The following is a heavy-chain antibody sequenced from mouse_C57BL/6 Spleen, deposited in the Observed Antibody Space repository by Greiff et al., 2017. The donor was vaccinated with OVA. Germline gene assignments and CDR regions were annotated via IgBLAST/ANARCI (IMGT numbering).Heavy chain of an antibody. CDR3: ARSSDYGSSLFAY. CDR2: IYPGDGDT. CDR1: GYAFSSSW. J-gene: IGHJ3*01. Sequence: VQRVESGPELVKPGASVKISCKASGYAFSSSWMNWVKQRPGKGLEWIGRIYPGDGDTNYNGKFKGKATLTADKSSSTAYMQLSSLTSEDSAVYFCARSSDYGSSLFAYWGQGTLVTVSA. V-gene: IGHV1-82*01. D-gene: IGHD1-1*01.